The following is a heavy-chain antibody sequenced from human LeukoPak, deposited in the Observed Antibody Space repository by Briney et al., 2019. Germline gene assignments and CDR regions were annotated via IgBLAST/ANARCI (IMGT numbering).Heavy chain of an antibody. Sequence: GGPLRLSCAASGFTFSSYEMNWVRQAPGRGREGVSYISSSGSTIYYADSVKGRFTISRDNAKNSLYLQMNSLRAEDTAVYYCASQRGYLWRYMDVWGKGTTVTISS. CDR2: ISSSGSTI. D-gene: IGHD5-18*01. CDR1: GFTFSSYE. V-gene: IGHV3-48*03. CDR3: ASQRGYLWRYMDV. J-gene: IGHJ6*03.